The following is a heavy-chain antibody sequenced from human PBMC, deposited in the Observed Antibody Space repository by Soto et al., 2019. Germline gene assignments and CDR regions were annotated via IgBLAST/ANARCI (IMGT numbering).Heavy chain of an antibody. Sequence: GGSLRLSCAASGFTFSRYAIHWVRQAPGKGLEWVAVISRDGTNKYYVDSVKGRFTISRDNSRNTLYLQMNSLRHEDAAVYYWASSRSGAVADSFDFWGQGTLVTVSS. D-gene: IGHD3-3*01. V-gene: IGHV3-30*04. CDR2: ISRDGTNK. CDR1: GFTFSRYA. CDR3: ASSRSGAVADSFDF. J-gene: IGHJ4*02.